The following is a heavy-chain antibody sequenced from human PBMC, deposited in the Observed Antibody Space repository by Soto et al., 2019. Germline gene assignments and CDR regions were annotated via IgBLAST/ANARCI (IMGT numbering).Heavy chain of an antibody. V-gene: IGHV1-69*01. Sequence: QVQLVQSGAEVKKPGSSVKVSCKASGGTFSSYSLSWVRQAPGQGLEWMGGIIPIFGTANYAQKFQGRVRITADESTITADMELSSRRSEDTSVYYRAFGDPGLKAFDSWGQGTLVTVSS. CDR3: AFGDPGLKAFDS. D-gene: IGHD2-21*02. J-gene: IGHJ4*02. CDR1: GGTFSSYS. CDR2: IIPIFGTA.